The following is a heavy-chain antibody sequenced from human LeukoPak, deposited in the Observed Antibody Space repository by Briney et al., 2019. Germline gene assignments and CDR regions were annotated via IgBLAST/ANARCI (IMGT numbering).Heavy chain of an antibody. J-gene: IGHJ6*02. CDR1: GFTFTSYG. V-gene: IGHV3-30*18. D-gene: IGHD1-26*01. CDR2: ISYDGRNK. CDR3: AKSYEWEQLYYYYGMDV. Sequence: GGSLRLSCAASGFTFTSYGMHWVRQAPGKGLEWVAVISYDGRNKYYADSVKGRSTISRDNSKNTLYLQMNSLRAEDMGVYYCAKSYEWEQLYYYYGMDVWGQGTTVTVSS.